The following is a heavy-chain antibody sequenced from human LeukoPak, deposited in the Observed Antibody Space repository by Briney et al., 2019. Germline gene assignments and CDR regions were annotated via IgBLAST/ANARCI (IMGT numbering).Heavy chain of an antibody. D-gene: IGHD2-21*01. CDR1: GYSFTSYW. CDR3: ASLRSYSDAFDI. Sequence: GXSLKISCKGSGYSFTSYWIGWVRQMPGKGLEWMGIIYPGDSEAGYSPSFQGQVTISADKSISTAYLQWSSLKASDTAMYYCASLRSYSDAFDIWGQGTMVTVSS. V-gene: IGHV5-51*01. CDR2: IYPGDSEA. J-gene: IGHJ3*02.